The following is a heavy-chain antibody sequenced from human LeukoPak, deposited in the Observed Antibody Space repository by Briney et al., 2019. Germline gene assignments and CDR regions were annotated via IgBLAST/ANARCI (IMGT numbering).Heavy chain of an antibody. V-gene: IGHV1-18*01. D-gene: IGHD6-19*01. Sequence: GASVKVSCKASGYIFSTYGISWVRQAPGQGLEWIGCIIGYNGNTNYAQKLQGRVTITTNTYTSTAYMELRSVRSADTAVSYCVRRSSEEFDFDCWGQGTLVTVSS. CDR3: VRRSSEEFDFDC. CDR1: GYIFSTYG. J-gene: IGHJ5*01. CDR2: IIGYNGNT.